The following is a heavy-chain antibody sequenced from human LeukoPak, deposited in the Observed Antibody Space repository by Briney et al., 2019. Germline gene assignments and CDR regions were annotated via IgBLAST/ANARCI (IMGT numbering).Heavy chain of an antibody. D-gene: IGHD6-13*01. V-gene: IGHV3-30*04. CDR1: GFIFCSYA. Sequence: GGSLRLSCAASGFIFCSYAMHWVRQAPGKGLEWVAVISYDGSNKYYADSVKGRFTISRDNSKNTLYLQMNSLRADDTAVYYCARGWDSSTLDRYNWFDPWGQGTLVTVSS. CDR3: ARGWDSSTLDRYNWFDP. J-gene: IGHJ5*02. CDR2: ISYDGSNK.